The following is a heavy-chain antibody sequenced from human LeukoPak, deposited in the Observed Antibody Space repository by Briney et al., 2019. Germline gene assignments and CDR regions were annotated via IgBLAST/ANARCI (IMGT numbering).Heavy chain of an antibody. CDR2: IYYSGST. V-gene: IGHV4-31*03. D-gene: IGHD3-10*01. CDR3: GRVVYYYGSGGMVHRYFDY. CDR1: GGSISSGGYY. Sequence: SETLSLTCTVSGGSISSGGYYWSWIRQHPGKGLEWIGYIYYSGSTYYNPSLKSRVTISVDTSKNQFSLKLSSVTAADTAVYYCGRVVYYYGSGGMVHRYFDYWGQGTLVTVSS. J-gene: IGHJ4*02.